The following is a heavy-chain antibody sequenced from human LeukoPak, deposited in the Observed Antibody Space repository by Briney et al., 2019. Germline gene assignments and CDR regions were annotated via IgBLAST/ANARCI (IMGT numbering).Heavy chain of an antibody. CDR1: GGSISSSSYY. Sequence: SETLSLTCTVSGGSISSSSYYWGWIRQPPGKGLEWIGYIYYSGSTNYNPSLKSRVTISVDTSKNQFSLKLSSVTAADTAVYYCARATIGYYFDYWGQGTLVTVSS. J-gene: IGHJ4*02. V-gene: IGHV4-61*05. D-gene: IGHD5-12*01. CDR2: IYYSGST. CDR3: ARATIGYYFDY.